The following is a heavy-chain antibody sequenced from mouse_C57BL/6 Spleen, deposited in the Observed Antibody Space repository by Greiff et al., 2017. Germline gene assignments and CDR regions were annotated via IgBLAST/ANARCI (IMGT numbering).Heavy chain of an antibody. CDR1: GYSITSGYY. D-gene: IGHD1-1*01. J-gene: IGHJ1*03. Sequence: EVQRVESGPGLVKPSPSLSLTCSVSGYSITSGYYWNWIRQFPGNQLELMGYISYDGSNNYNPSLKNRISITRDTSKNQFFLKLTSVTTEDTATYYCAREGFTTVVATQDVWGTGTTVTVSS. CDR3: AREGFTTVVATQDV. CDR2: ISYDGSN. V-gene: IGHV3-6*01.